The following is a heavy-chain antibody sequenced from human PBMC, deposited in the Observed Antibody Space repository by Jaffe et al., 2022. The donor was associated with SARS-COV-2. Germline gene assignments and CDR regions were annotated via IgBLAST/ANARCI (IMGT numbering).Heavy chain of an antibody. CDR2: IWYDGSNK. CDR3: ARNGMPYYYDSSGYLDFDY. J-gene: IGHJ4*02. Sequence: QVQLVESGGGVVQPGRSLRLSCAASGFTFSSYGMHWVRQAPGKGLEWVAVIWYDGSNKYYADSVKGRFTISRDNSKNTLYLQMNSLRAEDTAVYYCARNGMPYYYDSSGYLDFDYWGQGTLVTVSS. D-gene: IGHD3-22*01. V-gene: IGHV3-33*01. CDR1: GFTFSSYG.